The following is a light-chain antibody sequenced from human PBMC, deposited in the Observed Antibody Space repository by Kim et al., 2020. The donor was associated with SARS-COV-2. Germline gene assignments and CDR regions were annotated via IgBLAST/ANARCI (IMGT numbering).Light chain of an antibody. CDR3: QQYHVYST. J-gene: IGKJ1*01. CDR2: KAS. CDR1: QSVDGW. V-gene: IGKV1-5*03. Sequence: DIQLTQSPSTLSASVGDRITITCRASQSVDGWLAWYQQKSGRPPSLLIYKASSLQDGVPSRFSGSGSGTEFTLTIDSLRPEDFAIYYCQQYHVYSTFGQGTKVDIK.